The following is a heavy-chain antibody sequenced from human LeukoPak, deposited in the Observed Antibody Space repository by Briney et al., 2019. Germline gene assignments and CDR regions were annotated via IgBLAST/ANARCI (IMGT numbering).Heavy chain of an antibody. CDR3: AKESSSGIAAAVPGYYFDY. Sequence: PGGSLRLSRAASGFTFSSYAMRWVRQAPGKGVEWGSAISGSGGSTYYADSVKGRFTISRDNSKNTLYLQMNSLRAEDTAVYYCAKESSSGIAAAVPGYYFDYWGQGTLVTVSS. CDR1: GFTFSSYA. J-gene: IGHJ4*02. D-gene: IGHD6-13*01. CDR2: ISGSGGST. V-gene: IGHV3-23*01.